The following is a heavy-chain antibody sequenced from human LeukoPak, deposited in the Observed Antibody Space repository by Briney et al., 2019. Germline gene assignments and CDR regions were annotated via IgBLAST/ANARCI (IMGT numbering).Heavy chain of an antibody. J-gene: IGHJ5*02. CDR2: IIPIFGTA. D-gene: IGHD5-18*01. Sequence: GASVKVSCKASGGTFSSYAISWVRQAPGQGLEWMGGIIPIFGTANYAQKFQGRATITADESTSTAYMELSSLRSEDTAVYYCARDPDTAMVHNWFDPWGQGTLVTVSS. CDR3: ARDPDTAMVHNWFDP. V-gene: IGHV1-69*13. CDR1: GGTFSSYA.